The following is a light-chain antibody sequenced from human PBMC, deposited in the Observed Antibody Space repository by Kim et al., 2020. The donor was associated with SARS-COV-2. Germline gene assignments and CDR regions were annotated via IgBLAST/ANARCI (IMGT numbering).Light chain of an antibody. CDR1: QTVSRN. Sequence: EIVMTQSPATLSVSPGERAALSCRASQTVSRNLAWYQQKPGQAPRLLIYGASTRATGISARFSGSGSETEFTLTISSLQSEDFAVYYCQHYNNWPPWTFGQGTKVDIK. CDR3: QHYNNWPPWT. V-gene: IGKV3-15*01. CDR2: GAS. J-gene: IGKJ1*01.